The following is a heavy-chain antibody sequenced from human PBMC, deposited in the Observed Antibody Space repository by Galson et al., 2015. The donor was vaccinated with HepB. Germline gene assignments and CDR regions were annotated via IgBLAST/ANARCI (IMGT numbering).Heavy chain of an antibody. CDR3: ARGLGDGYNSNPVGFNY. Sequence: QSGAEVKKPGESLKISCKGSGSSFTNYWIDWVRQMPGKGLEWMGIIYPGDSDTKYSPSFQGQVTISADKSISTAYLQWSSLKASDTAMYYCARGLGDGYNSNPVGFNYWGQGTLVTVSS. V-gene: IGHV5-51*01. J-gene: IGHJ4*02. CDR1: GSSFTNYW. D-gene: IGHD5-24*01. CDR2: IYPGDSDT.